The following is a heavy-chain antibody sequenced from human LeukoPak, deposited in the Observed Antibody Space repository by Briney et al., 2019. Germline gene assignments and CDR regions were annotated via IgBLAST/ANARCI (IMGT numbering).Heavy chain of an antibody. D-gene: IGHD6-19*01. J-gene: IGHJ4*02. CDR3: ARGSSGWYRAYYFDY. CDR2: IKQDGSEK. CDR1: GFPSGISR. Sequence: GSLSPSCAASGFPSGISRMSWVRQARGKGLEWVANIKQDGSEKYYVDSVQGRFTISRDNAKNSLYLQMNSLRAEDTAVYYCARGSSGWYRAYYFDYWGQGTLITVSS. V-gene: IGHV3-7*01.